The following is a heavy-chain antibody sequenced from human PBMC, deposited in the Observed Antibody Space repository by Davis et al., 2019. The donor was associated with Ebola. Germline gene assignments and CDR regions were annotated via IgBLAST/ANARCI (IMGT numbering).Heavy chain of an antibody. CDR1: GFTFSDYY. CDR2: ISGSGTTV. D-gene: IGHD5-24*01. J-gene: IGHJ1*01. V-gene: IGHV3-11*01. CDR3: AKTVGWLQQSGEEYFQN. Sequence: PGGSLRLSCAASGFTFSDYYMSWIRQAPGQGLEWVSFISGSGTTVSYADSVRGRVTISRDNAKNSLYLQMHSLRAEDTAVYYCAKTVGWLQQSGEEYFQNWDQGTLVTVSS.